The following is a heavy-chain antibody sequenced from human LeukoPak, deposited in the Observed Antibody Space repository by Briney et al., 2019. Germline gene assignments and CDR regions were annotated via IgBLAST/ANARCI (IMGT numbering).Heavy chain of an antibody. V-gene: IGHV1-18*01. CDR3: ARDGDTFYYFYGMDV. D-gene: IGHD5-18*01. CDR1: GYTFTSYG. CDR2: ISAYNGNT. Sequence: ASVKVSCKASGYTFTSYGIRWVRQAPGQGLEWMGWISAYNGNTNYAQKLQGRVTMTTDTSTSTAYMELRSLRSDDTAVYYCARDGDTFYYFYGMDVWGQGTTVTVSS. J-gene: IGHJ6*02.